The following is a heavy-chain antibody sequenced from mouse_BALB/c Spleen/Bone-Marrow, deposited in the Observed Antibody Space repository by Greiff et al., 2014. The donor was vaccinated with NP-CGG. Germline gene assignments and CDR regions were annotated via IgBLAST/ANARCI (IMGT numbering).Heavy chain of an antibody. CDR1: GYTFTGYW. CDR2: IYPGDGDT. V-gene: IGHV1-87*01. J-gene: IGHJ2*01. Sequence: QVQLKESGAELARPGASVKLSCKAAGYTFTGYWMQWVKQRPGQGLEWIGIIYPGDGDTRYTQKFKGKATLTADKSSSTAYMQLRNLASEDSAVYYCARVGYDSTSVYWGQGTTLTVSS. D-gene: IGHD1-1*01. CDR3: ARVGYDSTSVY.